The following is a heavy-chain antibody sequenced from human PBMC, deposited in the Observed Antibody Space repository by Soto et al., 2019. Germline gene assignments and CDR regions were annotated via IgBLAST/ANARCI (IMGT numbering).Heavy chain of an antibody. V-gene: IGHV4-4*02. J-gene: IGHJ4*02. D-gene: IGHD1-26*01. CDR2: IYHSGST. CDR3: ARMVGATLVDF. Sequence: QVHLQESGPGLVRPSGTLSLTCAVSGACITSTTSHNWWSWVRQPPGKGLEWIGEIYHSGSTNYNPSLKGRVTMSVDKSTNQFSLKLTSVTAADTAVYYCARMVGATLVDFWGQGTLVTVSS. CDR1: GACITSTTSHNW.